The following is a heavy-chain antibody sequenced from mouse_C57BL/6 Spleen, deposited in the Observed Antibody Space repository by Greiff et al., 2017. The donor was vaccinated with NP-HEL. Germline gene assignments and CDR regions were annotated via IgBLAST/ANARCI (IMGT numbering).Heavy chain of an antibody. D-gene: IGHD2-5*01. V-gene: IGHV1-81*01. CDR1: GYTFTSYG. CDR3: ARSDSNPYYFDY. CDR2: IYPRSGNT. J-gene: IGHJ2*01. Sequence: QVQLQQSGAELARPGASVKLSCKASGYTFTSYGISWVKQRTGQGLEWIGEIYPRSGNTYYNEKFKGKATLTADKSSSTAYMELRSLTSEDSAVYFCARSDSNPYYFDYWGQGTTLTVSS.